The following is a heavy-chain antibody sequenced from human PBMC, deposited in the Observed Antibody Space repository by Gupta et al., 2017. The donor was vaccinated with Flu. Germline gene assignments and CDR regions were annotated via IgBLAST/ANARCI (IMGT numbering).Heavy chain of an antibody. CDR3: ARAWDCSGGSCYLDY. D-gene: IGHD2-15*01. V-gene: IGHV3-21*02. J-gene: IGHJ4*02. CDR1: GFTFRNYA. CDR2: ISSSSSYI. Sequence: EVQLVESGGGPGKPGGSLSLSCAATGFTFRNYAVNWVRQAPGKGLEEVSSISSSSSYIYYADSVKGRFTISRDNAKNSLYLQMNSLRVDDTAVYYCARAWDCSGGSCYLDYWGQGTLVTVSS.